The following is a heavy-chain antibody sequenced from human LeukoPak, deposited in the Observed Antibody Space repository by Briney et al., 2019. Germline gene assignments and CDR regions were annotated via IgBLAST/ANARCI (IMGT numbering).Heavy chain of an antibody. Sequence: EASVKVSCKASGYRFTGYHIHWVRQAPGQGLEWMGWINGNSVGSTKYARKFQGRVTMTRDASISTAYMELNRLTPDDTAVYYCATGVVVIPAAMNFWGQGTLVAVSS. CDR3: ATGVVVIPAAMNF. V-gene: IGHV1-2*02. CDR1: GYRFTGYH. CDR2: INGNSVGST. D-gene: IGHD2-2*01. J-gene: IGHJ4*02.